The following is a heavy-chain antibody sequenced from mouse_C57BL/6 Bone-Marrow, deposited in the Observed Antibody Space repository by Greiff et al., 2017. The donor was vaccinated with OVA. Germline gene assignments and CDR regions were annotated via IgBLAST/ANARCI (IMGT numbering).Heavy chain of an antibody. D-gene: IGHD2-1*01. J-gene: IGHJ2*01. CDR1: GYTFTSYG. CDR3: ARRIYYGNYPYFDC. V-gene: IGHV1-81*01. Sequence: VQLQQSGAELARPGASVKLSCKASGYTFTSYGISWAKQRTGQGLEWIGEIYPRSGNTYYNEKFKGKATLTADKSSSTAYMELRSLTSEDSAVYFCARRIYYGNYPYFDCWGQGTTLTVSS. CDR2: IYPRSGNT.